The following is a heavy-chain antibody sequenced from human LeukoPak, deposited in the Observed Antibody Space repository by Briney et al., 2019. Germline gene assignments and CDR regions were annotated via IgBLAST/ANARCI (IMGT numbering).Heavy chain of an antibody. V-gene: IGHV1-2*02. CDR1: GYTFTGYY. CDR3: ARGEGRRYFDWFFS. CDR2: INPNNGGT. J-gene: IGHJ5*01. Sequence: ASVKVSCKASGYTFTGYYMHWVRQAPGQGLEWMGWINPNNGGTDYAQKFQGRVTMTRDTSINTAYMELSRLRSDDTAVYFCARGEGRRYFDWFFSWGQGTLVTASS. D-gene: IGHD3-9*01.